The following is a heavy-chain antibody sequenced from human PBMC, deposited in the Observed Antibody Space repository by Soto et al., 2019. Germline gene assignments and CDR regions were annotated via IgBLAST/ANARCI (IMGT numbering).Heavy chain of an antibody. V-gene: IGHV4-59*12. D-gene: IGHD6-13*01. CDR1: GGSISGYY. CDR3: VRRSSIAAAGCDY. Sequence: PSETLSLTCTVSGGSISGYYWSWLRQPPGKGLQWIGYIYNIGSTNYSPSFQGQVTISADKSISTAYLQWSSLKASDTAMYYCVRRSSIAAAGCDYWGQGTLVTVSS. CDR2: IYNIGST. J-gene: IGHJ4*02.